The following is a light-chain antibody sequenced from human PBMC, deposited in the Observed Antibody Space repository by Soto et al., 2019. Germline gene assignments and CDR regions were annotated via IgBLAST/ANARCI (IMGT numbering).Light chain of an antibody. CDR2: EDT. V-gene: IGLV2-23*01. CDR1: SSDLGNYNL. Sequence: QSALTQPASVSASPGQSITISCTGISSDLGNYNLVSWYQQRPGKAPKLILYEDTKGPSGVPNRFSGSKSGNTASLTISGLQPEDEADYFCCSYAGSSSVVFGGGTKVTVL. J-gene: IGLJ2*01. CDR3: CSYAGSSSVV.